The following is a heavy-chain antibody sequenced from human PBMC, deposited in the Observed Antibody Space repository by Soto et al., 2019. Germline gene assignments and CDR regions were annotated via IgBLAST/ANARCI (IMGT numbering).Heavy chain of an antibody. D-gene: IGHD2-21*01. J-gene: IGHJ4*02. V-gene: IGHV4-30-4*02. Sequence: SEPLSLTCTVSGGSISSGDFYWSWIRQPPGKGLEWIGYIYSSGSTYYNPSLQSRVAMSVDTSKNQFSLKMISVTAADTAVYYCARGRGVNAPFDYWGQGTRVTVAS. CDR1: GGSISSGDFY. CDR2: IYSSGST. CDR3: ARGRGVNAPFDY.